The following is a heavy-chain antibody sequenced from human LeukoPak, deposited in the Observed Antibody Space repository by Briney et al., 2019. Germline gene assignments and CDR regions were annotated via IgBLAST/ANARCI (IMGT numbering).Heavy chain of an antibody. D-gene: IGHD4-17*01. V-gene: IGHV3-21*01. Sequence: GGSLRLSCAASGFTFSSYSMNWVRQAPGKGLEWVSSISSSSSYIYYADPVKGRFTISRDNAKNSPYLQMNSLRAEDTAVYYCATRPQAHYGDDGTDYYYYKDVWGKGTTVTVSS. J-gene: IGHJ6*03. CDR2: ISSSSSYI. CDR1: GFTFSSYS. CDR3: ATRPQAHYGDDGTDYYYYKDV.